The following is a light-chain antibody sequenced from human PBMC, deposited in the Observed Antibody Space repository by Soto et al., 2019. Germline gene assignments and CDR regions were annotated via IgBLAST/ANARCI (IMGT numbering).Light chain of an antibody. Sequence: VLTQSPGTLSLSPGESSSLACRASQAFSITYLTWYQQKPGQAPRRLIFGASKRATGIPDRFSGSGSGRDFPLTISGLEPEDFAVYYCQQYGSSPLISFGQGTRLEI. V-gene: IGKV3-20*01. CDR3: QQYGSSPLIS. CDR1: QAFSITY. J-gene: IGKJ5*01. CDR2: GAS.